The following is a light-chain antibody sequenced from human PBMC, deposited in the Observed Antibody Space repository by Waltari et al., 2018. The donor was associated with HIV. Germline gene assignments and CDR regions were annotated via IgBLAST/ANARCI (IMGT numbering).Light chain of an antibody. CDR3: EAWDSTLKETL. CDR2: RNY. CDR1: TSTIDTLS. Sequence: QSVLTQPRSASGTPGQTVTISRYGSTSTIDTLSVYVYQLLPRPAPKLLIFRNYKHHSGFPGLFSVSKSGASASLVINGLRSEDEADYYCEAWDSTLKETLFGGGTKLTVL. V-gene: IGLV1-47*01. J-gene: IGLJ3*02.